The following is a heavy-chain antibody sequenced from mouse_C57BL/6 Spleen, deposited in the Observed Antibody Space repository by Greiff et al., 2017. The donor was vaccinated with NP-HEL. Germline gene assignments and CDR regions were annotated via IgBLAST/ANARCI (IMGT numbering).Heavy chain of an antibody. CDR1: GYTFTSYW. D-gene: IGHD1-1*01. Sequence: QVQLQQPGAELVMPGASVKLSCKASGYTFTSYWMHWVKQRPGQGLEWIGEIAPSDSYTNYNQKFKGKSTLTVDKSSSTAYTLLRSLTSEDSAVYYCARSSHYVGTHVDYWGQGATLTVSS. CDR3: ARSSHYVGTHVDY. J-gene: IGHJ2*01. V-gene: IGHV1-69*01. CDR2: IAPSDSYT.